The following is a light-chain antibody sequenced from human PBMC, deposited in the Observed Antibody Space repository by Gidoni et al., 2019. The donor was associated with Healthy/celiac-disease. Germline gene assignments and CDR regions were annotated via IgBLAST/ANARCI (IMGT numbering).Light chain of an antibody. CDR1: SSDVGGYNY. V-gene: IGLV2-11*01. CDR3: CSYAGSYTCVV. CDR2: DVS. J-gene: IGLJ2*01. Sequence: QSALTQPRSVSGSPGQSVTISCTGTSSDVGGYNYVSWYQQHPGKAPNLMIYDVSKRPSGVPDRFSGSKSGNSASLTISGLQAEDEADYYCCSYAGSYTCVVFGGGTKLTVL.